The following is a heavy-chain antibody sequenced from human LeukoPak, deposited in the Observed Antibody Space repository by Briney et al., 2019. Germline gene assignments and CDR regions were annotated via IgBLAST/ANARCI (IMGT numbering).Heavy chain of an antibody. CDR3: ARDLRGIAAAGTS. CDR1: GFTFSSYS. CDR2: ISSSSSYI. V-gene: IGHV3-21*01. D-gene: IGHD6-13*01. J-gene: IGHJ4*02. Sequence: PGGSLRLSCAASGFTFSSYSMNWVRQAPGKGLEWVSSISSSSSYIYYADSVKGRFTISRDNSKNTLYLQMNSLRAEDTAVYYCARDLRGIAAAGTSWGQGTLVTVSS.